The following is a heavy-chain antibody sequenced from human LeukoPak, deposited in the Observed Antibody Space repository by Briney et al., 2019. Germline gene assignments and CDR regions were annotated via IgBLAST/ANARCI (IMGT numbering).Heavy chain of an antibody. CDR3: ARVQNYDILTGYRLRAFDI. CDR1: GGSISSGGYY. V-gene: IGHV4-31*03. CDR2: IYYSGST. J-gene: IGHJ3*02. D-gene: IGHD3-9*01. Sequence: SQTLSLTCTVSGGSISSGGYYWSWIRQHPGKGLEWIGYIYYSGSTYYSPSLKSRVTISVDTSKNQFSLKLSSVTAADTAVYYCARVQNYDILTGYRLRAFDIWGQGTMVTVSS.